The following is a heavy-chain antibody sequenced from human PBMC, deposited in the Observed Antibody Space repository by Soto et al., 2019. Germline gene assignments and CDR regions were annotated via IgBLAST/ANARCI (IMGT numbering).Heavy chain of an antibody. D-gene: IGHD1-1*01. V-gene: IGHV1-8*01. Sequence: QVQLVQSGAEVKKPGASVKVSCKASGYTFTSYDINWVRQATGQGLEWMGWMNPNSGNTGYAQKLQGRVTMTRNTSTITAYMELSSLRSEETAVCYCARGRTGPTSMEVWGQGTTVTVSS. CDR2: MNPNSGNT. J-gene: IGHJ6*02. CDR1: GYTFTSYD. CDR3: ARGRTGPTSMEV.